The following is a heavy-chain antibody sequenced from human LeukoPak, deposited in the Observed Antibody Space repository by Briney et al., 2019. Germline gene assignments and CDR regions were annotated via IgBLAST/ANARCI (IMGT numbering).Heavy chain of an antibody. V-gene: IGHV3-23*01. CDR3: TTNYAGFEFNWFDP. CDR1: GFTFSSYA. Sequence: GGSLRLSCAASGFTFSSYAMSWVRQAPGKGLEWVSAISGSGGSTYYADSVKGRFTISRDNSKNTLYLQMNSLKTEDTAVYYCTTNYAGFEFNWFDPWGQGTLVTVSS. D-gene: IGHD5-12*01. CDR2: ISGSGGST. J-gene: IGHJ5*02.